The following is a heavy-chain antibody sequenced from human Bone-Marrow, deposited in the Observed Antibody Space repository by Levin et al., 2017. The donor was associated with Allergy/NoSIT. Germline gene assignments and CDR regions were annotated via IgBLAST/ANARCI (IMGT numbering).Heavy chain of an antibody. CDR2: ISYIGST. Sequence: SETLSLTCTVSGGSISGGGYYWCWIRQHPGKGLEWIGCISYIGSTHYNPSLKSRVTISADTSDKQFSLKRSSVTAADTAVFYCARGRFHGASDAFEVWGQGTIVTVSS. CDR1: GGSISGGGYY. V-gene: IGHV4-31*03. J-gene: IGHJ3*01. CDR3: ARGRFHGASDAFEV. D-gene: IGHD1-26*01.